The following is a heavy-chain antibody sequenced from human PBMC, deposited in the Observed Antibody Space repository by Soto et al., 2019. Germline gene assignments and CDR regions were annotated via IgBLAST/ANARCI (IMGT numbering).Heavy chain of an antibody. CDR2: ISGSGSST. D-gene: IGHD3-10*01. Sequence: PGGSLRLSCAASGFTFSSYAMSWARQAPGKGLEWVSAISGSGSSTYYADSVKGRFTISRDNSKNTLYLQMNSLRAEDTAVYYCAKIPPYYYGSGSPHPRVNNWFDPWGQGTLVTVSS. CDR3: AKIPPYYYGSGSPHPRVNNWFDP. J-gene: IGHJ5*02. V-gene: IGHV3-23*01. CDR1: GFTFSSYA.